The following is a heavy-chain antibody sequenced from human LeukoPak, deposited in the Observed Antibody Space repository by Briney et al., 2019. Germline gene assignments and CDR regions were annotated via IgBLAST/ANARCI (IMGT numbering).Heavy chain of an antibody. J-gene: IGHJ4*02. Sequence: GGSLRLSCAASGFTVSSNYMSWVRQAPGKGLEWVSYISSSNNIYYADSVKGRFTISRDNAKNSLWLQMNSLRAEDTAVYHCGRGNGDYGGVDYWGQGTLVTVSS. D-gene: IGHD4-17*01. CDR1: GFTVSSNY. CDR3: GRGNGDYGGVDY. CDR2: ISSSNNI. V-gene: IGHV3-69-1*01.